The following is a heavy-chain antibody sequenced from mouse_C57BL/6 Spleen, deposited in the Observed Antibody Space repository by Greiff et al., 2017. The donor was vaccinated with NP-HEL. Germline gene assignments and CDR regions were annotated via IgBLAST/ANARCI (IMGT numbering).Heavy chain of an antibody. CDR1: GYTFTSYW. J-gene: IGHJ2*01. CDR3: ARWGCNYYYFDY. Sequence: QVQLQQPGAELVKPGASVKMCCKASGYTFTSYWITWVKQRPGQGLEWIGDIYPGSGSTNYNEKFKSKATLTVDTSSSTAYMQLSSLTSEDSAVYYCARWGCNYYYFDYWGQGTTLTVSS. CDR2: IYPGSGST. D-gene: IGHD2-1*01. V-gene: IGHV1-55*01.